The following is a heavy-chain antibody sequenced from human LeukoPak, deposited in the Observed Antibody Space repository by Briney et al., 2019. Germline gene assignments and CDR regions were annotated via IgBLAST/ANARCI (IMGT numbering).Heavy chain of an antibody. J-gene: IGHJ4*02. Sequence: SVKVSCKASGGTFSSYAISWVRQAPGQGLEWMGRIIPIFGTANYAQKFQGRVTITTDESTSTAYMELSSLRSEDTAVYYCVGGRYSYGPGTFDYWGQGTLVTVSS. CDR1: GGTFSSYA. D-gene: IGHD5-18*01. CDR2: IIPIFGTA. V-gene: IGHV1-69*05. CDR3: VGGRYSYGPGTFDY.